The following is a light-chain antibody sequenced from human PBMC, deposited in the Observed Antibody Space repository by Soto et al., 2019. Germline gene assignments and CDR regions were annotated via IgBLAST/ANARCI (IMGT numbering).Light chain of an antibody. Sequence: DIVLTQSPGTLSLSPGERATLSCRASQSVGSSYLAWYQQKPGQAPRLLIYGASSRATGIPDRFSGSGSGTEFTLTISSLQSEDFAVYFCLQYNYWPPYTFGQGTKVDI. CDR1: QSVGSSY. J-gene: IGKJ2*01. CDR2: GAS. CDR3: LQYNYWPPYT. V-gene: IGKV3-20*01.